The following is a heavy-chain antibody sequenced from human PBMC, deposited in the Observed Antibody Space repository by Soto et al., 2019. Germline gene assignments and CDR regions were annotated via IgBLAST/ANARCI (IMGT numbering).Heavy chain of an antibody. CDR1: GYTFTSYG. J-gene: IGHJ4*02. CDR2: ISAYNGNT. V-gene: IGHV1-18*01. CDR3: ASSPPRLRYFDWSVRG. D-gene: IGHD3-9*01. Sequence: QVQLVQSGAEVKKPGASVKVSCKASGYTFTSYGISWVRQAPGQGLEWMGWISAYNGNTNYAQKLQGRVTMTTDTSTGSAYMEPGSMRSDDTAVYYCASSPPRLRYFDWSVRGWGQGTLVTVSS.